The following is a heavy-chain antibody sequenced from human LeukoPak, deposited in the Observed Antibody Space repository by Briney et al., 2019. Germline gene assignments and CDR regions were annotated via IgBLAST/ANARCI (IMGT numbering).Heavy chain of an antibody. CDR3: ARLRRLAGTWVHYYYYYYMDV. Sequence: GRSLRLSCAASGFTFTTYPMHWVRQAPGKWLEWVAVISYDGSNKYYTDSVKGRFTISRDNSKNTLYLQMNSLRAEDTAVYYCARLRRLAGTWVHYYYYYYMDVWGKGTTVTVSS. CDR1: GFTFTTYP. J-gene: IGHJ6*03. V-gene: IGHV3-30*04. D-gene: IGHD3-16*01. CDR2: ISYDGSNK.